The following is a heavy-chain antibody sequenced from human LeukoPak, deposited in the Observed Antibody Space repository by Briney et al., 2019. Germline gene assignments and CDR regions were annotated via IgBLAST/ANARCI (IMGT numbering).Heavy chain of an antibody. CDR1: GYTFTSYG. J-gene: IGHJ6*02. CDR2: ISAYNGNT. CDR3: ARPYSGSYYWGMDV. Sequence: ASVKVSCKASGYTFTSYGISWVRQAPGQGLEWMGWISAYNGNTNYAQKLQGRVTMTTDTSTRTAYMELNSLRAEDTAVYYCARPYSGSYYWGMDVWGQGTTVTVSS. D-gene: IGHD1-26*01. V-gene: IGHV1-18*01.